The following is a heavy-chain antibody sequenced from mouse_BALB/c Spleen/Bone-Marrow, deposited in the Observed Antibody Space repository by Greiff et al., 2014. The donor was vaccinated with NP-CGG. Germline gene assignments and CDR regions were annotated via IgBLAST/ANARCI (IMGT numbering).Heavy chain of an antibody. Sequence: VQLQQPGGGLVQPGGSLKLSCAASGFTFSNYGMSWVRQTPDKRLELVATINSNGGSTYYPDSVKGRFTISRDTAKNTLYLQMSSLKSEETAMYYCVRGNYGNYVDYFDFWGQGTTLTVSS. CDR3: VRGNYGNYVDYFDF. CDR2: INSNGGST. D-gene: IGHD2-1*01. CDR1: GFTFSNYG. J-gene: IGHJ2*01. V-gene: IGHV5-6-3*01.